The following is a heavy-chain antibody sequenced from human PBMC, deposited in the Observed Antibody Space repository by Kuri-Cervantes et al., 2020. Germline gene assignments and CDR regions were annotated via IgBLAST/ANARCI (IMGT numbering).Heavy chain of an antibody. CDR1: GFTFDDYA. D-gene: IGHD2-2*01. J-gene: IGHJ4*02. Sequence: GESLKISCAASGFTFDDYAMHWVRRAPGKGLEWVSAISGSGGSTYYADSVKGRFTISRDNSKNTLYLQMNSLKTEDTAVYYCTTQPVPAAPFDYWGQGTLVTVSS. CDR2: ISGSGGST. V-gene: IGHV3-23*01. CDR3: TTQPVPAAPFDY.